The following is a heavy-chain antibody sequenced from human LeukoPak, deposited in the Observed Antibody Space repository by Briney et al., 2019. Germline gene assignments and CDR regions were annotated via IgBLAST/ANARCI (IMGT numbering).Heavy chain of an antibody. J-gene: IGHJ4*02. Sequence: ASVTLSFTASGYTFTIYGISWVRQAPGQGLGWMGWISAYYGNTNYAQKFQGRVTITTDTSTSTAYKELRSLRSDATAAFYCARDPTYDYVWGSYCAVRYFDYGGQGTLVTV. V-gene: IGHV1-18*01. CDR3: ARDPTYDYVWGSYCAVRYFDY. CDR2: ISAYYGNT. CDR1: GYTFTIYG. D-gene: IGHD3-16*01.